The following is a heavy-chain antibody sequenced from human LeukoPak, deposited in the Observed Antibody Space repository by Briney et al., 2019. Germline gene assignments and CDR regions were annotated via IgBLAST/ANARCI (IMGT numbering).Heavy chain of an antibody. V-gene: IGHV1-46*02. D-gene: IGHD3-10*01. J-gene: IGHJ2*01. CDR2: INPSGGST. Sequence: ASVKVSCKASGYTFNGYYMHWVRQAPGQGLEWMGIINPSGGSTSYAEKFQGRVTMTRDTSTSTVYMELSSLRSEDTAVYYCARDVSEAVRGNWYFDLWGRGTLVTVSS. CDR3: ARDVSEAVRGNWYFDL. CDR1: GYTFNGYY.